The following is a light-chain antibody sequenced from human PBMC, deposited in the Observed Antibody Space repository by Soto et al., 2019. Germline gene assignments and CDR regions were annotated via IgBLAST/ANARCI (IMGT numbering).Light chain of an antibody. V-gene: IGKV1-5*01. J-gene: IGKJ1*01. CDR3: QQYKSYTPT. CDR2: GAS. Sequence: DIQMTQSPSLVSAAVGDRVTITCRASQSVSTCLAWYQQRPGRAPQMLVHGASVLESGVSSRFSGSGSGRLFTLTMSSLQSEDVATYIGQQYKSYTPTFGAGKKVEI. CDR1: QSVSTC.